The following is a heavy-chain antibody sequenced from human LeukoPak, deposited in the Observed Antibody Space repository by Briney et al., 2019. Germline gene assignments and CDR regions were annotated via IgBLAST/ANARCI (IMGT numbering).Heavy chain of an antibody. Sequence: GGSLRLSCAGSGFTFNTYNMNWVRQAPGKGLEWVSSISSSSSYIYYADSVKGRFTISRDNAKNSLYLQMNSLRAEDTAVYYCARDPTTFYYDSSGYFDYWGQGTLVTVSS. V-gene: IGHV3-21*01. D-gene: IGHD3-22*01. J-gene: IGHJ4*02. CDR1: GFTFNTYN. CDR3: ARDPTTFYYDSSGYFDY. CDR2: ISSSSSYI.